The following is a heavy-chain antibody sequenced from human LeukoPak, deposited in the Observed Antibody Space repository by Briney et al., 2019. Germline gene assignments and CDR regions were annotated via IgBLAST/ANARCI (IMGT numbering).Heavy chain of an antibody. CDR2: IKQDGSEI. V-gene: IGHV3-7*01. D-gene: IGHD6-19*01. J-gene: IGHJ4*02. Sequence: PPGGSLRLSCTASGFTFSSYWMSWVRQAPGKGLDWVANIKQDGSEIYYVGSVKDRFTISRDNAQHSLYLQMSSLRVEDTAIYYCATIEGDSGGWRFDYWGQGALVTVSS. CDR1: GFTFSSYW. CDR3: ATIEGDSGGWRFDY.